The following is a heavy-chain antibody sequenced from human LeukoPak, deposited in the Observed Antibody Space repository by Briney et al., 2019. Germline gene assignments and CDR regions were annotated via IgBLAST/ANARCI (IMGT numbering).Heavy chain of an antibody. CDR3: ARNSGSYYADYFDY. CDR2: IYPGDSDT. V-gene: IGHV5-51*01. D-gene: IGHD1-26*01. Sequence: GESLKISCEASGYSFTNYWIGWVRRMPGKGLEWMGIIYPGDSDTRYSPSFQGQVTISADKSISTAYLQWSSLKASDTAMYYCARNSGSYYADYFDYWGQGTLVTVSS. CDR1: GYSFTNYW. J-gene: IGHJ4*02.